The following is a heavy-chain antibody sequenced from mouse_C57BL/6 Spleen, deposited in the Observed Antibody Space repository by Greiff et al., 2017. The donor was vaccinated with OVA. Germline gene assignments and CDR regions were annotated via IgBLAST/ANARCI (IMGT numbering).Heavy chain of an antibody. CDR2: IWTGGGT. J-gene: IGHJ4*01. CDR1: GFSLTSYA. Sequence: VKVVESGPGLVAPSQSLSITCTVSGFSLTSYAISWVRQPPGKGLEWLGVIWTGGGTNYNSALKSRLSISKDNSKSQVFLKMNSLQTDDTARYYCARERDYGSSYRAMDYWGQGTSVTVSS. D-gene: IGHD1-1*01. CDR3: ARERDYGSSYRAMDY. V-gene: IGHV2-9-1*01.